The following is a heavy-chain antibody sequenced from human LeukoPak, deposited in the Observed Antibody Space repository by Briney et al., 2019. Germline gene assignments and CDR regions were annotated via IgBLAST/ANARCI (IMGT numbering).Heavy chain of an antibody. Sequence: GGSLRLSCAASGFTFSSYSMNWVRQAPGKGLEWVSSISSSSSYIYYADSVKGRFTISRDNAKNSLYLQMNSLRAEDTAVYYCAREYHRRDGYTARGSEHYWYFDLWGRGTLVTVSS. CDR3: AREYHRRDGYTARGSEHYWYFDL. V-gene: IGHV3-21*01. CDR2: ISSSSSYI. J-gene: IGHJ2*01. D-gene: IGHD1-1*01. CDR1: GFTFSSYS.